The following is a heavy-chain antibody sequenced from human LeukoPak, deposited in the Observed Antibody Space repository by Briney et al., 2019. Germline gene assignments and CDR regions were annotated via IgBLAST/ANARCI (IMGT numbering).Heavy chain of an antibody. CDR2: IYSGGSM. J-gene: IGHJ4*02. CDR3: ARGKVAAGRPAYFDY. CDR1: GFTVSNNY. D-gene: IGHD6-6*01. V-gene: IGHV3-66*01. Sequence: PGGSLRLSCAASGFTVSNNYMSWVRQAPGKGLEWVSVIYSGGSMYYADSVKGRFTISRDNSKNTLYLQMNSLGVEDTAVYYCARGKVAAGRPAYFDYWGQGTLVTVSS.